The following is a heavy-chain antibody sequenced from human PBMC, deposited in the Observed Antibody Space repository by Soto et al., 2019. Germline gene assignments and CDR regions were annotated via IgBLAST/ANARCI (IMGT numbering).Heavy chain of an antibody. J-gene: IGHJ6*02. CDR3: ARPTWGSCSGGSCYSGSYYYGMDV. CDR2: IIPIFGTA. Sequence: SVKVSCKASGCTFSSYAISWVRQAPGQGLEWMGGIIPIFGTANYAQKFQGRVTITADESTSTAYMELSSLRSGETAAYYSARPTWGSCSGGSCYSGSYYYGMDVWGQGNRFAFSS. CDR1: GCTFSSYA. V-gene: IGHV1-69*13. D-gene: IGHD2-15*01.